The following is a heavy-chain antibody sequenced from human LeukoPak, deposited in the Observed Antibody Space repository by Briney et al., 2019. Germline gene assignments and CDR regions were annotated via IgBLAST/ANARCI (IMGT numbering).Heavy chain of an antibody. V-gene: IGHV3-7*01. J-gene: IGHJ4*02. CDR1: EFTFSSYW. Sequence: GGSLRLSCAASEFTFSSYWMSWVRQAPGKGLEWVANIKQDGGEKYYLDSVKGRFTVSRDNAKNSLYLQTNSLRAEDTAVYYCARVGARQILEYWGQGTLVTVSS. CDR2: IKQDGGEK. CDR3: ARVGARQILEY. D-gene: IGHD4-17*01.